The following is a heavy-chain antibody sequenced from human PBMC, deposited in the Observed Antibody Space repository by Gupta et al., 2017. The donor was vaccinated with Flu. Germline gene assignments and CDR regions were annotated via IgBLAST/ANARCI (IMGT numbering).Heavy chain of an antibody. V-gene: IGHV3-7*01. CDR2: MKQDGTEI. CDR3: ARDGEFDY. J-gene: IGHJ4*02. CDR1: W. Sequence: WMTWVRQAPGKGLEWVATMKQDGTEIYYVDSVKGRFTISRDNAKNSVYLQMNSLRAEDTAVYYCARDGEFDYWGQGTLVTVSS. D-gene: IGHD3-10*01.